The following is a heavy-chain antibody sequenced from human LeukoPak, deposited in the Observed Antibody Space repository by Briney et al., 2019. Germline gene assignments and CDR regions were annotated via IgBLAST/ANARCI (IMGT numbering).Heavy chain of an antibody. CDR1: GGSISSYY. CDR2: IYTSGST. J-gene: IGHJ6*02. V-gene: IGHV4-4*09. CDR3: ASGSAAGTSDYYYYGMDV. Sequence: PSETLSLTCTVSGGSISSYYWSWIRQPPGKGLEWIGYIYTSGSTNYNPSLKSRVTISVDTSKNQFSLKLSSVTAADAAVYYCASGSAAGTSDYYYYGMDVWGQGTTVTVSS. D-gene: IGHD6-13*01.